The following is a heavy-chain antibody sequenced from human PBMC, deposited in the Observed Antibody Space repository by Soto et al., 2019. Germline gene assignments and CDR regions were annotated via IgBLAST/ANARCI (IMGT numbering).Heavy chain of an antibody. CDR1: GFTFRNYE. Sequence: EVQLVESGGGFVQPGGALRLSCAASGFTFRNYEMNWVRKAPGKGLEWVSYISSSGITTYYADFAAGRFTISRDNAKESLYLHLNSLRVEDTAVYYCARYGTRADWGGLGTQVTVAS. J-gene: IGHJ4*02. CDR3: ARYGTRADW. D-gene: IGHD1-1*01. CDR2: ISSSGITT. V-gene: IGHV3-48*03.